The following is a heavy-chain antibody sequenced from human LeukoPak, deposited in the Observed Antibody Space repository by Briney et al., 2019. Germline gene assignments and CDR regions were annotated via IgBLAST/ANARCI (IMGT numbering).Heavy chain of an antibody. J-gene: IGHJ4*02. Sequence: GGSLRLSCAASGFTFSNYGMSWVRQAPGKGLEWVSVTSGSGENSYYADSVKGRFTISRDNFKNTLYLQMNSLRAEDTAVYYCANGAAAGTPTIGDYWGQGTLVTVSS. V-gene: IGHV3-23*01. CDR3: ANGAAAGTPTIGDY. D-gene: IGHD6-13*01. CDR2: TSGSGENS. CDR1: GFTFSNYG.